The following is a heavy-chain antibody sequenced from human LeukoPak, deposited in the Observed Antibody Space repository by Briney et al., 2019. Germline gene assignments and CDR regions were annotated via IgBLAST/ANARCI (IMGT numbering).Heavy chain of an antibody. CDR1: GFTFSKYW. D-gene: IGHD4-23*01. CDR3: LTIVETPIDAFDI. V-gene: IGHV3-74*01. J-gene: IGHJ3*02. CDR2: INPDDKST. Sequence: PGGSLRLSCAASGFTFSKYWLHWVRQPPGSGLVWLARINPDDKSTSYADSVKGRFTISIDDAKETLFLQMNSLTAEDTAVYYCLTIVETPIDAFDIWGQGAMVTVSS.